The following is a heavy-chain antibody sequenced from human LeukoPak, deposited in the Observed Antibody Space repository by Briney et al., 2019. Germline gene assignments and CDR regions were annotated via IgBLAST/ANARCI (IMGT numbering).Heavy chain of an antibody. J-gene: IGHJ3*02. Sequence: PGGSLRLSCAASGFTFSSYSMNWARQAPGKGLEWVSSISSSSSYIYYADSVKGRFTISRDNAKNSLYLQMNSLRAEDTAVYYCARAPSAEDTFDIWGQGTMVTVSS. CDR1: GFTFSSYS. CDR3: ARAPSAEDTFDI. D-gene: IGHD1-26*01. CDR2: ISSSSSYI. V-gene: IGHV3-21*01.